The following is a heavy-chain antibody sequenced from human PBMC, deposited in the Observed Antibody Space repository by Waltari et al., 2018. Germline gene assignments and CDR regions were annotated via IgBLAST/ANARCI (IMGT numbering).Heavy chain of an antibody. Sequence: QVQLQQWGAGLLKPSETLSLTCAVYGWSFSYYFWTWIRHPPGKGLEWIGEINRGGSTNYNASLKGRVTISVDSSKTQFSLRLTSVAAADTAVYYCARGACSDTSCYANYYYMDVWGKGTAVTVSS. CDR3: ARGACSDTSCYANYYYMDV. CDR2: INRGGST. D-gene: IGHD2-2*01. CDR1: GWSFSYYF. J-gene: IGHJ6*03. V-gene: IGHV4-34*01.